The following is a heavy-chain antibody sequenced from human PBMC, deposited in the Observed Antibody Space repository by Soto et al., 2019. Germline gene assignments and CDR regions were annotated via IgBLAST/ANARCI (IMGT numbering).Heavy chain of an antibody. J-gene: IGHJ4*02. CDR2: IYNGGTT. CDR3: ARGPSGDKVDY. CDR1: GVTISSTSYY. Sequence: SETLSLTCSVSGVTISSTSYYWSWIRQSPDKGLEWLGHIYNGGTTYSSPSLKGRLTISADTSKTQFSLKLNSVTAADTAVYYCARGPSGDKVDYWGQGIQVTVS. D-gene: IGHD7-27*01. V-gene: IGHV4-30-4*01.